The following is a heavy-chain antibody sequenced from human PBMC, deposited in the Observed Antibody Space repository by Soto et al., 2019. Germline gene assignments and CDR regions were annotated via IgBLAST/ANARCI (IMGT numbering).Heavy chain of an antibody. CDR1: GYSFTSYW. CDR2: IYPGDSDT. V-gene: IGHV5-51*01. J-gene: IGHJ6*02. Sequence: PGESLKISCKGSGYSFTSYWIGWVRQMPGKGLEWMGIIYPGDSDTRYSPSFQGQVTISADKSISTAYLQWSSLKASDTAMYYCARFSLGRSGSYYNPSTYGMDVWGQGTTVTVSS. CDR3: ARFSLGRSGSYYNPSTYGMDV. D-gene: IGHD3-10*01.